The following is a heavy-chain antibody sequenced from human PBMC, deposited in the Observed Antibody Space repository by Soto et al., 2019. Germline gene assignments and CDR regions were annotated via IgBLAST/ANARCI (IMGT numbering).Heavy chain of an antibody. CDR2: INPNSGGT. CDR1: GYTFTGYY. V-gene: IGHV1-2*04. D-gene: IGHD3-22*01. CDR3: ARDPSSGYHHYYYYGMDV. J-gene: IGHJ6*02. Sequence: ASVKVSCKASGYTFTGYYMHWVRQAPGQGLEWMGWINPNSGGTNYAQKFQGWVTMTRDTSISTAYMELSRLRSDDTAVYCCARDPSSGYHHYYYYGMDVWGQGTTVTAP.